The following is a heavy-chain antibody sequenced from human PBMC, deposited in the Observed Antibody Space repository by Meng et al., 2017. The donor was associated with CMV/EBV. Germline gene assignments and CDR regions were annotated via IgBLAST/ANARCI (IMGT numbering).Heavy chain of an antibody. CDR2: ISSSSSYI. Sequence: GESLKISCAASGFTFSSYSMNWVRQAPGKGLEWVSSISSSSSYIYYADSVKGRFTISRDNAKNSLYLQMNSLRAEDTAVYYCTTAEGGSKGDYYYYYGMDVWGQGTTVTVSS. J-gene: IGHJ6*02. CDR3: TTAEGGSKGDYYYYYGMDV. V-gene: IGHV3-21*01. D-gene: IGHD4-11*01. CDR1: GFTFSSYS.